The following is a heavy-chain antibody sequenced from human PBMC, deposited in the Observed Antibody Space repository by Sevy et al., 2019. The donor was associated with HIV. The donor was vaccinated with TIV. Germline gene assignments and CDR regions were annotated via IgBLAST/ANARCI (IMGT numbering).Heavy chain of an antibody. CDR3: ARDGRYDFWSGNNYYYGIDV. J-gene: IGHJ6*02. CDR1: GGSVSSGSYY. D-gene: IGHD3-3*01. V-gene: IGHV4-61*01. Sequence: SETLSLTCTVSGGSVSSGSYYWSWIRQPPGKGLEWIGYIYYSGSTNYNPSLKSRVTITVDTSKNQFSLKLSSVTAADTAVYYCARDGRYDFWSGNNYYYGIDVWGQGTTVTVSS. CDR2: IYYSGST.